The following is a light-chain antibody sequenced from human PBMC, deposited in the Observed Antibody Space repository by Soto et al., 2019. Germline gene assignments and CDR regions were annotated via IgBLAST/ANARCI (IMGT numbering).Light chain of an antibody. Sequence: QSALTQPASVSGSPGQSITISCIGTSSDVGSYNYVSWYQHHPGKAHKLMIYDVSNRPSGVSNRFSGSKSGNTASLTISGLQAEDEADYYCSSYTSSSTPYVFGTGTKVTVL. V-gene: IGLV2-14*03. CDR3: SSYTSSSTPYV. CDR1: SSDVGSYNY. CDR2: DVS. J-gene: IGLJ1*01.